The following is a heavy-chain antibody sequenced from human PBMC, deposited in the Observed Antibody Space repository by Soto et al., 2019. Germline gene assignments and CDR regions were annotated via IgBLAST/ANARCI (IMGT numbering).Heavy chain of an antibody. J-gene: IGHJ4*02. V-gene: IGHV1-18*01. CDR2: ISAFNGNT. CDR3: ARDRPVVYYYPTSPYSGTTDF. CDR1: GYTFNTYG. D-gene: IGHD3-22*01. Sequence: VASVKVSCKASGYTFNTYGFSWVRQAPGQGLEWMGWISAFNGNTNYAQKFQGRVTMTADTSTSTAYMELRSLGSDDSAVYFCARDRPVVYYYPTSPYSGTTDFWGQGTLVTVS.